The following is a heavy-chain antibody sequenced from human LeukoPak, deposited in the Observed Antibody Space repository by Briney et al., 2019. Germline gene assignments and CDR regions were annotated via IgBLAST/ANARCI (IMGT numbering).Heavy chain of an antibody. Sequence: ESLKISCKGSGYSFTTTWIGWVGQMAGKDREWMGIVYPGNSDTRYSPSFQGPVTISADKSISTASLQWSSLKASDSGMYFCARLGGYSTGWYIQYWGQGTLVTVSS. V-gene: IGHV5-51*01. J-gene: IGHJ4*02. CDR1: GYSFTTTW. CDR2: VYPGNSDT. D-gene: IGHD6-19*01. CDR3: ARLGGYSTGWYIQY.